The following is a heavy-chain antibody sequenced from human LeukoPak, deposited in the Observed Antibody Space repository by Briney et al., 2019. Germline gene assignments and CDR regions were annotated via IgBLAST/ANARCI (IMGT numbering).Heavy chain of an antibody. D-gene: IGHD3-10*01. CDR1: GGSFSGYY. CDR2: INHSGST. V-gene: IGHV4-34*01. CDR3: ARPNRSGITSPLGR. Sequence: NPSETLSLTCAVYGGSFSGYYWSWIRQPPGKGLEWIGEINHSGSTNYNPSLKSRVTISVDTSKNQFSLKLSSVTAADTAVYYCARPNRSGITSPLGRWGQGTLVTVSS. J-gene: IGHJ4*02.